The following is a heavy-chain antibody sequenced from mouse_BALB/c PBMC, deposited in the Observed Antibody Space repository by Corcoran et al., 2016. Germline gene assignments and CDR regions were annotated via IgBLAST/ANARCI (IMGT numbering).Heavy chain of an antibody. CDR3: ANWDWYFDV. Sequence: EVQLQQSGAELVKPGASVKLSCTASGFNIKDTYMHWVKQRPEQGLECIGRIDPANGNTKYDPKFQGKDTITADTSSNTAYLQLSSLTSDDTAVYYCANWDWYFDVWGAGTTVTVS. CDR1: GFNIKDTY. J-gene: IGHJ1*01. V-gene: IGHV14-3*02. CDR2: IDPANGNT. D-gene: IGHD4-1*01.